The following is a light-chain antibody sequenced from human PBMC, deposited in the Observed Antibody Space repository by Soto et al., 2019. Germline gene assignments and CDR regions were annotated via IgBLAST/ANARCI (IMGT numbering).Light chain of an antibody. CDR2: DVS. V-gene: IGLV2-11*01. Sequence: QLVLTQPRSVSGSPGQSVTISCTGTSSDVGGYNYVSWYQHDPGKAPKLMISDVSKRPSGVPDRFSGSKSGNTASLTISGLQAEDEADYYCCSYAGSYSRVFGGGTQLTVL. J-gene: IGLJ3*02. CDR1: SSDVGGYNY. CDR3: CSYAGSYSRV.